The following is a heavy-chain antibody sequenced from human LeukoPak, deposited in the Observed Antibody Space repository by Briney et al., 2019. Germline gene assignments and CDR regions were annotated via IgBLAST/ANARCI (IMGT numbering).Heavy chain of an antibody. D-gene: IGHD6-6*01. CDR1: GGSISSSSYY. CDR3: ARDRYSSSERWFDP. Sequence: SETLSLTCTVSGGSISSSSYYWGWIRQPPGKGLEWIGSIYYSGSTYYNPSLKSRVTISVDTSKNQFSLKLSSVTAADTAVYYCARDRYSSSERWFDPWGQGTLVTVSS. V-gene: IGHV4-39*07. J-gene: IGHJ5*02. CDR2: IYYSGST.